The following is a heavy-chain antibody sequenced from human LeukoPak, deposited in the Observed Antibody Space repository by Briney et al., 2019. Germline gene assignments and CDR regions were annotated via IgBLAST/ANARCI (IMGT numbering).Heavy chain of an antibody. D-gene: IGHD3-22*01. CDR1: GFTFSSYA. J-gene: IGHJ4*02. Sequence: PGGSLRLSCAASGFTFSSYAMSWARQAPGKGLEWVSAISGSGGSTYYADSVKGRFTISRDNSKNTLYLQMNSLRAEDTAVYYCAKVPYYYDSSGYPYFDYWGQGTLVTVSS. V-gene: IGHV3-23*01. CDR2: ISGSGGST. CDR3: AKVPYYYDSSGYPYFDY.